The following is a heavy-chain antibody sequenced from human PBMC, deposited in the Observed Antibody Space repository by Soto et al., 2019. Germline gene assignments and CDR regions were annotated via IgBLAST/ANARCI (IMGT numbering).Heavy chain of an antibody. D-gene: IGHD2-8*01. V-gene: IGHV3-33*08. Sequence: GGSLRLSCAASGFTFRNHAMHWVRQAPGKGLEWVGLIWYDGTSKYYADSVKGRFTISRDNSKNTLYLEMSSLRVEDTAIHYCARDQGVVIIKDHWGQGTLVTVSS. CDR1: GFTFRNHA. J-gene: IGHJ4*02. CDR2: IWYDGTSK. CDR3: ARDQGVVIIKDH.